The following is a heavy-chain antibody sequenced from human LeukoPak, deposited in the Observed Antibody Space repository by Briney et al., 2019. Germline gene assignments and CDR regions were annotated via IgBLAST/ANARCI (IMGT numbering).Heavy chain of an antibody. CDR2: IGGSSGST. D-gene: IGHD3-3*01. CDR3: ARDPGVVAFHYLDY. Sequence: PGGSLRLSCAASGFTFSSHAMAWVRQAPGKGLEWVSAIGGSSGSTYYADSVKGRFTISRDNSKNTVHLQVNNLRADDTAVYYCARDPGVVAFHYLDYWGQGTLVTVSS. J-gene: IGHJ4*02. CDR1: GFTFSSHA. V-gene: IGHV3-23*01.